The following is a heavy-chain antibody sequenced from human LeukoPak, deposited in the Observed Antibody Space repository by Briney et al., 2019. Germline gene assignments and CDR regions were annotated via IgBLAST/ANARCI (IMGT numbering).Heavy chain of an antibody. CDR3: ARGPLGRRGYSGYVTFDY. D-gene: IGHD5-12*01. V-gene: IGHV1-69*05. CDR2: IIPIFGTA. J-gene: IGHJ4*02. CDR1: GGIFSSYA. Sequence: SVKASCKASGGIFSSYAISWVRQAPGQGLEWMGRIIPIFGTANYAQKFQGRVTITTDESTSTAYMELSSLRSEDTAVYYCARGPLGRRGYSGYVTFDYWGQGTLVTVSS.